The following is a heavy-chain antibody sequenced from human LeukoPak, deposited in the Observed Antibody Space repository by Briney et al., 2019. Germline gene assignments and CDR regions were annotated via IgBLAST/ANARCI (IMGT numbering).Heavy chain of an antibody. CDR1: SGSISTYY. Sequence: PSETLSLTCTVSSGSISTYYWSWIRQPPGEGLEWIGYIYYSGSTSYNPSLKSRVTISIDTSKNQFSLKLSSVTAADTAVYYCARHYYDSSGYLDYWGQGTLVTVSS. V-gene: IGHV4-59*01. D-gene: IGHD3-22*01. CDR3: ARHYYDSSGYLDY. J-gene: IGHJ4*02. CDR2: IYYSGST.